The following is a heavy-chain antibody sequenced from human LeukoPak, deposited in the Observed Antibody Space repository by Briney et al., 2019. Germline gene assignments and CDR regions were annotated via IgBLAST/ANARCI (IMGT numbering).Heavy chain of an antibody. CDR2: ISYDGSNK. CDR3: ARDASLCFAS. V-gene: IGHV3-30*04. CDR1: GFTFSSYA. Sequence: GGSLRLSCAASGFTFSSYAMHWVRQAPGKGLEWVAVISYDGSNKYYADSVKGRFTISRDNSKNTLYLQMNSLRADDTAVYYCARDASLCFASCGQGTLVTASS. J-gene: IGHJ4*02. D-gene: IGHD3-10*02.